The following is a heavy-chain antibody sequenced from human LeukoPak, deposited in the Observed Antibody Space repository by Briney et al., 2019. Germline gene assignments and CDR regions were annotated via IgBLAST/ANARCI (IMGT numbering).Heavy chain of an antibody. J-gene: IGHJ4*02. D-gene: IGHD4-17*01. Sequence: GGSLRLSCAASGFTFSNFGVHWVRQAPGKGLQWVALIWNDGSNQYYADAVKGRFTISRDSSKNTLYLQMNSLRAEDTAIYYCARDRATVYFDYWGQGTLVTVSS. CDR2: IWNDGSNQ. V-gene: IGHV3-33*01. CDR3: ARDRATVYFDY. CDR1: GFTFSNFG.